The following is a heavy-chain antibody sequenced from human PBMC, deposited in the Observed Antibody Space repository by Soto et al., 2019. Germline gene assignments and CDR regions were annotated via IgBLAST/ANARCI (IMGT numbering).Heavy chain of an antibody. CDR2: ISHSGNT. Sequence: VQLQESGPGLVKPSGTLSLTCAVSGGSIISGNWWSWVRQSPRKGLEWIGEISHSGNTNHNPSLKSRVTISIDKSKNQFSLKLTSVTAADTAVYYCASHRGNTYGPYDYWGQGTLVTVSS. V-gene: IGHV4-4*02. D-gene: IGHD5-18*01. CDR3: ASHRGNTYGPYDY. J-gene: IGHJ4*02. CDR1: GGSIISGNW.